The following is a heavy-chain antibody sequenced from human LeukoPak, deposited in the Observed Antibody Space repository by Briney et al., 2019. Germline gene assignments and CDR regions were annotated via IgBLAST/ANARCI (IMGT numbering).Heavy chain of an antibody. J-gene: IGHJ6*02. CDR2: IYYSGST. CDR3: ARGYFTYSSGWYGPGDRKYYYYYYGMDV. Sequence: SETLSLTCTVSGGSISSYYWSWIRQPPGKGLEWIGYIYYSGSTNYNPSLKSRVTISVDTSKNQFSLKLSSVTAADTAVYYCARGYFTYSSGWYGPGDRKYYYYYYGMDVWGQGTTVTVSS. D-gene: IGHD6-19*01. CDR1: GGSISSYY. V-gene: IGHV4-59*12.